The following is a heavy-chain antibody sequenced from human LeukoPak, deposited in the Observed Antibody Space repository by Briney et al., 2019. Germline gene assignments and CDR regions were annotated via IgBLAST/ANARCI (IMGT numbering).Heavy chain of an antibody. V-gene: IGHV1-18*04. CDR1: GYTFTSYY. CDR2: ISAYNGNT. CDR3: ARREMLYSSSWYYFDY. Sequence: ASVKVSCKASGYTFTSYYMHWVRQAPGQGLEWMGWISAYNGNTNYAQKLQGRVTMTTDTSTSTAYMELRSLRSDDTAVYYCARREMLYSSSWYYFDYWGQGTLVTVSS. D-gene: IGHD6-13*01. J-gene: IGHJ4*02.